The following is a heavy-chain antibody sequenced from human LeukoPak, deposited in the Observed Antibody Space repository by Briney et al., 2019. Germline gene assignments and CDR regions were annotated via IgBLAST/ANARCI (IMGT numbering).Heavy chain of an antibody. D-gene: IGHD4-17*01. CDR3: ARLDYGDYRGAFDI. CDR2: ISSSGSTI. Sequence: GGSLRLSCAASGFTFSSYEMNWVRQAPGKGLEWVSYISSSGSTIYYADSVKGRFTISRDNAKNSLYLQMNSLRAEDTAVYHCARLDYGDYRGAFDIWGQGTMATVSS. CDR1: GFTFSSYE. V-gene: IGHV3-48*03. J-gene: IGHJ3*02.